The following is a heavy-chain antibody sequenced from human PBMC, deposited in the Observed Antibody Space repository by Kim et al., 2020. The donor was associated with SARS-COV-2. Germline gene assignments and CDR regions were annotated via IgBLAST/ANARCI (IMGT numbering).Heavy chain of an antibody. D-gene: IGHD3-10*01. V-gene: IGHV3-23*01. CDR1: GFTFSSYA. CDR3: AKDILLWFGELLSFDY. J-gene: IGHJ4*02. Sequence: GGSLRLSCAASGFTFSSYAMSWVRQAPGKGLEWVSAISGSGGSTYYADSVKGRFTISRDNSKNTLYLQMNSLRAEDTAVYYCAKDILLWFGELLSFDYWGQGTLVTVSS. CDR2: ISGSGGST.